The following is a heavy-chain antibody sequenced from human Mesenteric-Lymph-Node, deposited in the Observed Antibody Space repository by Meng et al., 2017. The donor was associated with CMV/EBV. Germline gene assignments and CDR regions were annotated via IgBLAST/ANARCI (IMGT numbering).Heavy chain of an antibody. Sequence: GGPLRLSCAASGFTFSSYSMNWVRQAPGKGLEWVSSISSSSSYIYYADSVKGRFTISRDNAKNSLYLQMNSLRAEDTAVYYCASLVSGWLFDYWGQGTLVTVSS. CDR2: ISSSSSYI. CDR3: ASLVSGWLFDY. J-gene: IGHJ4*02. CDR1: GFTFSSYS. V-gene: IGHV3-21*01. D-gene: IGHD6-19*01.